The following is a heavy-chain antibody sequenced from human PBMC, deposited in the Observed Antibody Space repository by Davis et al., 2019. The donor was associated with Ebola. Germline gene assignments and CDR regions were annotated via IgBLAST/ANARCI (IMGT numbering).Heavy chain of an antibody. J-gene: IGHJ6*02. CDR3: VRGWGRSGLDV. D-gene: IGHD3-16*01. CDR1: GDSVPGHILA. Sequence: HSQTLSLTRAISGDSVPGHILAWNWLRQSPSRGLEWLGRTYYSSKWFNDYAVSVKSRITINPDTSTNQLSLQLNSVTPEDTAVYYCVRGWGRSGLDVWGQGTTVTVSS. V-gene: IGHV6-1*01. CDR2: TYYSSKWFN.